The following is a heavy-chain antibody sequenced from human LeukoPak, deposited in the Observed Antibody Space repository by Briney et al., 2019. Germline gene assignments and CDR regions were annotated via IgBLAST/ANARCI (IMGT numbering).Heavy chain of an antibody. CDR3: ARAGTPMVFDF. CDR2: INPKSGDT. J-gene: IGHJ5*01. CDR1: GYTFNDYY. Sequence: ASVTVSCKASGYTFNDYYIHWVRQAPGQGLEWMGWINPKSGDTNYAQKFQGRVTMTRDTSINTVYMELNSLRPDDTAIYYCARAGTPMVFDFWGQGTPVAVSS. V-gene: IGHV1-2*02. D-gene: IGHD3-10*01.